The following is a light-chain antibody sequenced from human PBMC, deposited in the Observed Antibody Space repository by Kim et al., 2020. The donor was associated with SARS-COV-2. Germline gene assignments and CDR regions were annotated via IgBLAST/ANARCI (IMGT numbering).Light chain of an antibody. CDR1: SGSIDDNY. Sequence: GKTVTIPCTRSSGSIDDNYVQWYQKRPGGVPTTVIYEDDQRPSGVSDRFSGSIDNSSNSASLTISGLRTEDEADYYCQSYNRDNVLFGGGTQLTVL. CDR3: QSYNRDNVL. J-gene: IGLJ2*01. CDR2: EDD. V-gene: IGLV6-57*03.